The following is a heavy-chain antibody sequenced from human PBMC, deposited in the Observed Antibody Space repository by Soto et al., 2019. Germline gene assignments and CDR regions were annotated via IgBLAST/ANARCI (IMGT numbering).Heavy chain of an antibody. CDR1: GYTFTSYY. J-gene: IGHJ3*02. CDR3: ATLCGHCSGGSCYSHGAFDI. D-gene: IGHD2-15*01. V-gene: IGHV1-46*01. CDR2: INPSGGST. Sequence: ASVKVSCKASGYTFTSYYMHWVRQAPGQGLEWMGIINPSGGSTSYAQKFQGRVTMTRDTSTSTVYMELSSLRSEDTAVYYCATLCGHCSGGSCYSHGAFDIWGQGTMVTVSS.